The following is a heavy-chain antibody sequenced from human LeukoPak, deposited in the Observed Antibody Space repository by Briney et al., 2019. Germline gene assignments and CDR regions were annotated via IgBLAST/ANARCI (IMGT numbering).Heavy chain of an antibody. CDR3: ARGYHSSGWSYYFDY. CDR2: IIPIFGTA. D-gene: IGHD6-19*01. CDR1: GGTFSSYA. V-gene: IGHV1-69*13. J-gene: IGHJ4*02. Sequence: GASVKVSCKASGGTFSSYAISWVRQAPGQGLEWMGGIIPIFGTANYAQKFQGRVTITADESTSTAYMELSSLRSEDTAVYYCARGYHSSGWSYYFDYWGQGTLVTVSS.